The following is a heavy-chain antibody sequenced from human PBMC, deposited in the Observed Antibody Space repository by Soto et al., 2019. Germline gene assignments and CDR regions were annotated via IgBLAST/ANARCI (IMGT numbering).Heavy chain of an antibody. J-gene: IGHJ4*02. CDR3: ANYYYDSSGYSDYFDY. D-gene: IGHD3-22*01. Sequence: GASVKVSCKASGGTFSSYAISWVRQAPGQGLEWMGGIIPIFGTANYAQKFQGRVTITADESTSTAYMELSSLRSEDTAVYYCANYYYDSSGYSDYFDYWGQGTPVTVSS. CDR1: GGTFSSYA. CDR2: IIPIFGTA. V-gene: IGHV1-69*13.